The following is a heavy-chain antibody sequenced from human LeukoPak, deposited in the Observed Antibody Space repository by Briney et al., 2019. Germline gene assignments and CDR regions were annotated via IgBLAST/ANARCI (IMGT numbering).Heavy chain of an antibody. J-gene: IGHJ4*02. D-gene: IGHD3-10*01. Sequence: SETLSLTCTVSGGSISSYYWSWIRQPPGKGLEWIGEINHSGSTNYNPSLKSRVTISVDTSKNQFSLKLSSVTAADTAVYYCARHRSPDYYGSGSYYKVPRYFDYWGQGTLVTVSS. V-gene: IGHV4-34*01. CDR1: GGSISSYY. CDR3: ARHRSPDYYGSGSYYKVPRYFDY. CDR2: INHSGST.